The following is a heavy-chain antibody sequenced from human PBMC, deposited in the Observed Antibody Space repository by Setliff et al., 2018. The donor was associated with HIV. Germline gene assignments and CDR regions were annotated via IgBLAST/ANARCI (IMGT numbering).Heavy chain of an antibody. CDR1: GYNFNTYW. Sequence: KISCEGFGYNFNTYWIAWVRQAPGQGLEWMGGIIPIFGSADYAQKFQGRVTISADESTSTVYLELSSLTPDATAMYYCASKGDYYTSKTLDTWGQGTLVTVSS. CDR3: ASKGDYYTSKTLDT. CDR2: IIPIFGSA. D-gene: IGHD3-10*01. J-gene: IGHJ5*02. V-gene: IGHV1-69*01.